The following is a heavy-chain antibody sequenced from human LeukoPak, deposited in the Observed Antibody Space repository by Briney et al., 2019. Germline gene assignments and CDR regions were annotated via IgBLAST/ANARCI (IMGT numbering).Heavy chain of an antibody. CDR3: ARDASWKVPAALLNDLSQYNWFDP. D-gene: IGHD2-2*01. CDR1: GYTFTGYY. Sequence: ASVKVSCKASGYTFTGYYMHWVRQAPGQGLEWMGRINPNSGGTNYAQKFQGRVTMTRDTSISTAYMELSRLRSDDTAVYYCARDASWKVPAALLNDLSQYNWFDPWGQGTLVTVSS. CDR2: INPNSGGT. V-gene: IGHV1-2*06. J-gene: IGHJ5*02.